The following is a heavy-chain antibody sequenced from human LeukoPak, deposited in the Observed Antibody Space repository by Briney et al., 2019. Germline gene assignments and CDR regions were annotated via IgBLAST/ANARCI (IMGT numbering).Heavy chain of an antibody. CDR3: ARVGSDSSGFDY. CDR1: GGSISSSSYY. D-gene: IGHD3-22*01. J-gene: IGHJ4*02. V-gene: IGHV4-61*01. Sequence: SETLSLTCTVSGGSISSSSYYWSWIRQPPGKGLEWIGYIYYSGSTNYNPSLKSRVTISVDTSKNQFSLKLSSVTAADTAVYYCARVGSDSSGFDYWGQGTLVTVSS. CDR2: IYYSGST.